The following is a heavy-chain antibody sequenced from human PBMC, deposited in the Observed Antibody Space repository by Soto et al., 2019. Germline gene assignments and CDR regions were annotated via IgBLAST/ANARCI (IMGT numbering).Heavy chain of an antibody. D-gene: IGHD5-12*01. Sequence: QVQLVQSGAEVKKPGSSVKVSCKASGGTFNSYTISWVRQAPGQGLEWMGGIIPIFETANYAQKFQGRVAITADESTGAAYMQLRSLRSEDTAVYYCALCGFRDGNKSKYNYSGMDVWGQGTTVTVSS. V-gene: IGHV1-69*01. CDR1: GGTFNSYT. J-gene: IGHJ6*02. CDR2: IIPIFETA. CDR3: ALCGFRDGNKSKYNYSGMDV.